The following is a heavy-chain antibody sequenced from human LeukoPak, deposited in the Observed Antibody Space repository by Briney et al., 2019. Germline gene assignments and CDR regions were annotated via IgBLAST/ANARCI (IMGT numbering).Heavy chain of an antibody. V-gene: IGHV4-39*01. CDR2: IYYSGST. D-gene: IGHD6-13*01. CDR3: ARQIGIAAAGFWYFDL. J-gene: IGHJ2*01. CDR1: GGPISSSSYY. Sequence: PSETLPLTCTVSGGPISSSSYYWGWIRQPPGKGLEWIGSIYYSGSTYYNPSLKSRVTISIDTSKNQFSLKLSSVTAADTAVYYCARQIGIAAAGFWYFDLWGRGTLVTVSS.